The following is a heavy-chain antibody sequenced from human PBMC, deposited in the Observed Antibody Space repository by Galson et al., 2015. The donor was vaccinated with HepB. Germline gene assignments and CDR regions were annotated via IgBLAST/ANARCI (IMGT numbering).Heavy chain of an antibody. Sequence: SLRLSCAASGFTFSSSWMHWVRQAPGKGLVWVSRDGSSTNYADSVRGRFTISRDNAKNTLYLQMNSLRAEDTAVYYCARARGGDVFDIWGQGTMVTVSS. V-gene: IGHV3-74*01. CDR1: GFTFSSSW. D-gene: IGHD3-16*01. CDR2: DGSST. J-gene: IGHJ3*02. CDR3: ARARGGDVFDI.